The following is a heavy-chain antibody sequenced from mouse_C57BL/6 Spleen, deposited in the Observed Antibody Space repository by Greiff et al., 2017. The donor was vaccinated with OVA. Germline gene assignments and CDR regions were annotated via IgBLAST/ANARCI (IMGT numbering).Heavy chain of an antibody. CDR1: GFTFSSYA. CDR2: ISDGGSYT. D-gene: IGHD1-1*01. Sequence: EVQLVESGGGLVKPGGSLKLSCAASGFTFSSYAMSWVRQTPEKRLEWVATISDGGSYTYYPDNVKGRFTISRDNAKNNLYLQMSHLKSEDTAMYYCARDSSITTVVATDAMDDWGQGTSVTVSS. V-gene: IGHV5-4*01. CDR3: ARDSSITTVVATDAMDD. J-gene: IGHJ4*01.